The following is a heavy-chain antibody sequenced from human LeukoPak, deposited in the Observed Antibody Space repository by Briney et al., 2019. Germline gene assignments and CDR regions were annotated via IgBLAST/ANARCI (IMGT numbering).Heavy chain of an antibody. Sequence: SETLSLTCAVYGGSFSGYYWSWIRQPPGKGLEWIGEINHSGSTNYNPSLKSRVTISVDTSKNQSSLKLSSVTAADTAVYYCARVIRYFDWLSEFQYYFDYWGQGTLVTVSS. CDR2: INHSGST. V-gene: IGHV4-34*01. D-gene: IGHD3-9*01. CDR1: GGSFSGYY. J-gene: IGHJ4*02. CDR3: ARVIRYFDWLSEFQYYFDY.